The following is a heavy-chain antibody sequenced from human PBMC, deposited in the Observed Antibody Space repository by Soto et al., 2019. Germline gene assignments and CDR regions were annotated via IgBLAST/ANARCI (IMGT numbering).Heavy chain of an antibody. V-gene: IGHV3-23*01. Sequence: EVQLLESGGGLAQPGGSLRLSCAASGFTFNPYAMNWVRQAPGKGLEWVSTIRGSGAGTYYADSVKGRFTISRDNSKNTLYLQMNRLRAEDTAGYFCAKGFGISCQYYFDYWGQGTLVTVSS. CDR2: IRGSGAGT. CDR3: AKGFGISCQYYFDY. J-gene: IGHJ4*02. CDR1: GFTFNPYA. D-gene: IGHD6-13*01.